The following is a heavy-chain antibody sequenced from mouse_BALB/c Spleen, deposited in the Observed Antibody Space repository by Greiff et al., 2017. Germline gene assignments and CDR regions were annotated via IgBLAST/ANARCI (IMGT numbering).Heavy chain of an antibody. V-gene: IGHV1-7*01. Sequence: QVQLQQSGAELAKPGASVKMSCKASGYTFTSYWMHWVKQRPGQGLEWIGYINPSTGYTEYNQKFKDKATLTADKSSSTAYMQLSSLTSEDSAVYYGARSTVGGRSYWYFDVWGAGTTVTVSS. D-gene: IGHD1-1*01. CDR3: ARSTVGGRSYWYFDV. CDR1: GYTFTSYW. CDR2: INPSTGYT. J-gene: IGHJ1*01.